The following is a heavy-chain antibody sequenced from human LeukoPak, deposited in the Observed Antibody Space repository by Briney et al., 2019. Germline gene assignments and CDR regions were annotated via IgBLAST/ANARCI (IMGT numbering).Heavy chain of an antibody. J-gene: IGHJ4*02. V-gene: IGHV3-23*01. CDR1: GFTFSSYA. CDR3: AASIAARLFFDY. Sequence: GGSLRLSCAASGFTFSSYAMSWVRQAPGKGLEWVSAISGSGGSTYYADSVKGRFTISRDNSKSTLYLQMNSLRAEDTAVYYCAASIAARLFFDYWGQGTLVTVSS. D-gene: IGHD6-6*01. CDR2: ISGSGGST.